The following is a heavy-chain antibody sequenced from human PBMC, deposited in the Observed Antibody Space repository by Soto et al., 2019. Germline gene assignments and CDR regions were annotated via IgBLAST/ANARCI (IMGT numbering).Heavy chain of an antibody. CDR3: ARVPAMYSSGLYFDY. D-gene: IGHD6-19*01. CDR2: IYYSGST. J-gene: IGHJ4*02. Sequence: QVQLQESGPGLVKPSETLSLTCTVSGGSISSYYWSWIRQPPGKGLEWIGYIYYSGSTNYNPSLKSRVTISVDTSKNQFSLKLSSGTAADTAVYYCARVPAMYSSGLYFDYWGQGTLVTVSS. CDR1: GGSISSYY. V-gene: IGHV4-59*01.